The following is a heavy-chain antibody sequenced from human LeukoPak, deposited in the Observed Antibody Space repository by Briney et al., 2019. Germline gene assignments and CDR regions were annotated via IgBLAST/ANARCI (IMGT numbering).Heavy chain of an antibody. CDR1: GGSFSGYY. Sequence: SETLSLTCAVYGGSFSGYYWSWIRQPPGKGLEWIGEINHSGSTNYNPSLKSRVTISVDTSKNQFSLKLSSVTAADTAVYYCASNGPLNYYDSSGYYYYFDYWGQGTLVTVSS. D-gene: IGHD3-22*01. CDR3: ASNGPLNYYDSSGYYYYFDY. V-gene: IGHV4-34*01. CDR2: INHSGST. J-gene: IGHJ4*02.